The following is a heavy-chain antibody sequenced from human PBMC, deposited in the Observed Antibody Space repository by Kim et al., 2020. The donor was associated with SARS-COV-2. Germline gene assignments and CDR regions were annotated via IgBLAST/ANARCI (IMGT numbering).Heavy chain of an antibody. CDR2: ISGSGGST. CDR1: GFTFSSYD. CDR3: ATLNDCSSTSCYRSIAGETRWFDP. J-gene: IGHJ5*02. D-gene: IGHD2-2*02. Sequence: GGSLRLSCAASGFTFSSYDMSWVRQAPGKGLEWVSAISGSGGSTYYADSVKGRFTISRDNSKNTLYLQMNSLRAEDTAVYYCATLNDCSSTSCYRSIAGETRWFDPWGQGTLVTVSS. V-gene: IGHV3-23*01.